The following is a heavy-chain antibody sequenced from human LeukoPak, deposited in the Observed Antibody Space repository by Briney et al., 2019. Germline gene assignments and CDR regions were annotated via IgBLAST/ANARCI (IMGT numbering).Heavy chain of an antibody. J-gene: IGHJ4*02. V-gene: IGHV3-23*01. CDR3: ARVLWAAAEEGVDY. D-gene: IGHD3-10*01. CDR2: ISGSGGST. CDR1: GFTFSSYA. Sequence: PGGSLRLSCAASGFTFSSYAMSWVRQAPGKGLEWVSAISGSGGSTYYADSVKGRFTISRGNAKNSLYLQMNSLRAEDTAVYYCARVLWAAAEEGVDYWGQGTLVTVSS.